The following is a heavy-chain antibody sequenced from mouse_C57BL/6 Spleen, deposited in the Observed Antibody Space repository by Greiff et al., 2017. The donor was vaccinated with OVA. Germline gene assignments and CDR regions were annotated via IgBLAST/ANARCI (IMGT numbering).Heavy chain of an antibody. CDR3: ARDYGSSYEFYYFDY. V-gene: IGHV1-52*01. CDR2: IDPSDSET. Sequence: QVHVKQPGAELVRPGSSVKLSCKASGYTFTSYWMHWVKQRPIQGLEWIGNIDPSDSETHYNQKFKDKATLTVDKSSSTAYMQLSSLTSEDSAVYYCARDYGSSYEFYYFDYWGQGTTLTVSS. CDR1: GYTFTSYW. J-gene: IGHJ2*01. D-gene: IGHD1-1*01.